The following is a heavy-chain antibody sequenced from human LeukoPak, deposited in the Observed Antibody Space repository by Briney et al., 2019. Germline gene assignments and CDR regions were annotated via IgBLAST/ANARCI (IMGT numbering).Heavy chain of an antibody. D-gene: IGHD6-6*01. CDR1: GFTFTSYS. J-gene: IGHJ4*02. V-gene: IGHV3-21*05. CDR2: ISSSSSII. CDR3: ARGGQYSTSHLDY. Sequence: PGGSLRLSCAASGFTFTSYSMNWVRQAPGKGLEWVSYISSSSSIIYYADSVKGRFTISRDNAKNSLYLQMNSLRAEDTAVYYCARGGQYSTSHLDYWGQGTLVTVSS.